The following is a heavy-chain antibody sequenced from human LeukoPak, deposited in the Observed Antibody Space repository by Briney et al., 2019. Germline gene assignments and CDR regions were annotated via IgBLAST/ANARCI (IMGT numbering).Heavy chain of an antibody. J-gene: IGHJ4*02. CDR1: GYTFTGYY. CDR3: ARVERFGATVDY. D-gene: IGHD1-26*01. V-gene: IGHV1-2*02. Sequence: ASVKVSCTASGYTFTGYYMHWVRQAPGQGLEWMGWINPNSGGTNYAQKFQGRVTMTRDTSISTAYMELSRLRSDDTAVYYCARVERFGATVDYWGQGTLVTVSS. CDR2: INPNSGGT.